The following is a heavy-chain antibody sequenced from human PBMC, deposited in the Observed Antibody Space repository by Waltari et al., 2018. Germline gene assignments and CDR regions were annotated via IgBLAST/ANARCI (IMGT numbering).Heavy chain of an antibody. Sequence: QVQLVQSGAEVKKPGASVKVSCKASGYTFISNAINWVRQAPGQGLEWMGWLSASDGSTEYAQIFQGRISMTTDTSTRTAYMELRGLTSDDSAVYYCARLAHHGVSGGDFWGQGTLVTVSS. D-gene: IGHD3-10*01. CDR1: GYTFISNA. CDR2: LSASDGST. V-gene: IGHV1-18*04. CDR3: ARLAHHGVSGGDF. J-gene: IGHJ4*02.